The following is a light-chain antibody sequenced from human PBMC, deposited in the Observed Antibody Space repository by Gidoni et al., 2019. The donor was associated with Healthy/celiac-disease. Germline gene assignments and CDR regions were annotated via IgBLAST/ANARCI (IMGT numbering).Light chain of an antibody. J-gene: IGKJ1*01. CDR1: QSISSW. V-gene: IGKV1-5*01. Sequence: GDRVTITCRASQSISSWLAWYQQKPGKAPKLLIYDASSLESGVPSSFSGSGSGTEFTLTISSLQPDEFATYYCQQYNSYWTFGQGTKVEIK. CDR3: QQYNSYWT. CDR2: DAS.